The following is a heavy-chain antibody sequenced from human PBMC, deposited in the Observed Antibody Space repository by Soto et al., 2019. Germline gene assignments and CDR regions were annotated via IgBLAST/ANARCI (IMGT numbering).Heavy chain of an antibody. J-gene: IGHJ6*02. CDR3: AAPYSSSWYYYGMDV. Sequence: SVKVSVKASGVTFSSYAISWVRQSPGQGLEWMGGIIPIFGTANYAQKFQGRVTITADKSTSTAYMELSSLRSEDTAVYYCAAPYSSSWYYYGMDVWGQGTTVTVSS. CDR1: GVTFSSYA. D-gene: IGHD6-13*01. V-gene: IGHV1-69*06. CDR2: IIPIFGTA.